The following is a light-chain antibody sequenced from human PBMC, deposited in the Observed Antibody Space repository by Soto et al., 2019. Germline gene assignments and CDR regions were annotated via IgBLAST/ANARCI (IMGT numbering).Light chain of an antibody. V-gene: IGLV1-47*01. CDR2: RNN. CDR1: SSNIGTNY. J-gene: IGLJ1*01. CDR3: AGWDDSLHGLL. Sequence: QSVLTQPASASGTPGQRVTISCSGGSSNIGTNYVYWYQQLPGTAPKLLIYRNNLRPSGVPDRFSASKSGTSASLAISGLRSEDEADYFCAGWDDSLHGLLFGAGTKVTVL.